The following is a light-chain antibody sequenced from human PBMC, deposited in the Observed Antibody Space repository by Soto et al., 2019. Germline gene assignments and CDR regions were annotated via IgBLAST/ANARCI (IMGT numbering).Light chain of an antibody. Sequence: EIVMTQSPATLSVSPGEGATLSCKASQNVYNNLAWYQQRPGQTPRLLIYDASTRATGISARFSGSGYGTEFTLTIRSLQSEDFAVYFCQQCRNWPLTFGGGTKVEIK. V-gene: IGKV3-15*01. CDR1: QNVYNN. J-gene: IGKJ4*01. CDR3: QQCRNWPLT. CDR2: DAS.